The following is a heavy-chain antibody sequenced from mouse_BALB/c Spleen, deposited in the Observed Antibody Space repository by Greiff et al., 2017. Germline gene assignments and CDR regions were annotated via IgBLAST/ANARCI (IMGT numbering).Heavy chain of an antibody. V-gene: IGHV1S81*02. CDR3: NLLRPLYYAMDY. CDR1: GYTFTSYW. D-gene: IGHD1-2*01. J-gene: IGHJ4*01. Sequence: QVQLQQPGAELVKPGASVKLSCKASGYTFTSYWMHWVKQRPGQGLEWIGEINPSNGRTNYNEKFKSKATLTVDKSSSTAYMQLSSLTSEDSAVYYCNLLRPLYYAMDYWGQGTSVTVSS. CDR2: INPSNGRT.